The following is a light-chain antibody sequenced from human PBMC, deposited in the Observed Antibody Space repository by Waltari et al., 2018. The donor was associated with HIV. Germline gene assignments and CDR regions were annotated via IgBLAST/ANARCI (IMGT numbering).Light chain of an antibody. Sequence: DIQMTQSPSSLSASVGDRVTITCRASQSISNYLNCSHQKPGKAPKFLIYTASSLRSGVPSRFSGCGSATDFTLTISSLQPEDFATYYCHPLQTFGQGTKVEIK. J-gene: IGKJ1*01. CDR1: QSISNY. CDR3: HPLQT. CDR2: TAS. V-gene: IGKV1-39*01.